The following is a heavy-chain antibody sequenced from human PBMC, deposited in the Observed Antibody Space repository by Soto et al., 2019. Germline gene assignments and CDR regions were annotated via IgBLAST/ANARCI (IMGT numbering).Heavy chain of an antibody. CDR2: ISYDGSNK. CDR1: GFTFSSYA. J-gene: IGHJ4*02. V-gene: IGHV3-30-3*01. D-gene: IGHD6-13*01. CDR3: ARARFESIAAAGTGLDY. Sequence: VGSLRLSCAASGFTFSSYAMHWVRQAPGKGLEWVAVISYDGSNKYYADSVKGRFTISRDNSKNTLYLQMNSLRAEDTAVYYCARARFESIAAAGTGLDYWGQGTLVTVSS.